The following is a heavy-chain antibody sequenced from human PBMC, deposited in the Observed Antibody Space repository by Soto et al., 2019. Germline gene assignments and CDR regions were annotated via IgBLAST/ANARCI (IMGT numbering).Heavy chain of an antibody. CDR2: ISSSSTYM. D-gene: IGHD4-4*01. CDR1: GFTFSSYT. CDR3: ARDLGVTTVTNPWFDP. V-gene: IGHV3-21*01. J-gene: IGHJ5*02. Sequence: LRLSSAASGFTFSSYTMNWVSQAPGMGLEWVSSISSSSTYMYYADSVKGRFTISRDNAKNSLYLQMNSLRAEDMAIYYCARDLGVTTVTNPWFDPWGQGSLVTVSS.